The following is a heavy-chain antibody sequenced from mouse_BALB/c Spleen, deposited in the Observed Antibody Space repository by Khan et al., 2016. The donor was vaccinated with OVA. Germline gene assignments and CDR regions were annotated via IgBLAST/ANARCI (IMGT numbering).Heavy chain of an antibody. CDR1: GYTFSTYW. CDR2: INPSSGYT. CDR3: ARDRIDY. Sequence: QMQLEESGAELAKPGASVKMSCKASGYTFSTYWLHWVKQRPGQGLEWIGHINPSSGYTYYNQTFNDKATLTTDKSSSTAYMQLSSRTTEDYAVDYCARDRIDYWGQGTTLTVSS. V-gene: IGHV1-7*01. J-gene: IGHJ2*01.